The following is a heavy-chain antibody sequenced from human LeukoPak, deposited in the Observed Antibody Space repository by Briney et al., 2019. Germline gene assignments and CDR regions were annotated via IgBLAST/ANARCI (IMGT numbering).Heavy chain of an antibody. Sequence: ASVKVSCKASGYTFSSSGISWVRQAPGLGLEWMGWINGHNGDTIYAQNFQGRVAMTADTSTGTAYMELRSLTSDDTAVYYCARGRRLRFGVSYYFDYWGQGTLVTVSS. V-gene: IGHV1-18*01. J-gene: IGHJ4*02. CDR3: ARGRRLRFGVSYYFDY. D-gene: IGHD3-10*01. CDR2: INGHNGDT. CDR1: GYTFSSSG.